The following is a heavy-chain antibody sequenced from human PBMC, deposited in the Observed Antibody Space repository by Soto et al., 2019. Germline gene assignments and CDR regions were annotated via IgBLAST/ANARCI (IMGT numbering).Heavy chain of an antibody. D-gene: IGHD3-3*01. V-gene: IGHV3-21*01. Sequence: GGSLRLSCAASGFTFSSYSMNWVRQAPGKGLEWVSSISSSSSYIYYADSVKGRFTISRDNAKNSLYLQMNSLRAEDTAVYYCARDIPYYDFWSGYSEATIEHLYYYYGMDVWGQGTTVTVSS. CDR2: ISSSSSYI. CDR3: ARDIPYYDFWSGYSEATIEHLYYYYGMDV. J-gene: IGHJ6*02. CDR1: GFTFSSYS.